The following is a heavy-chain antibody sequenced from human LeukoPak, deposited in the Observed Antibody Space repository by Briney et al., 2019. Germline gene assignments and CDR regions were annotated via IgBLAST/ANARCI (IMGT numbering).Heavy chain of an antibody. CDR2: ISGSAHKI. V-gene: IGHV3-23*01. J-gene: IGHJ4*02. CDR1: GITFSNYA. D-gene: IGHD5-18*01. Sequence: GGSLRLSCVASGITFSNYAVSWVRQAPEKGLDWVSVISGSAHKIRYADSVKGRFTISRDNSENIVYLQMNSLRAEDTAVYYCAGRVTGYSSGYVYWGQGTLVTVSS. CDR3: AGRVTGYSSGYVY.